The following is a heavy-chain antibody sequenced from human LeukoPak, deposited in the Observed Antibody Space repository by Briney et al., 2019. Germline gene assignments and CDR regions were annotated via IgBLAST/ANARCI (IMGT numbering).Heavy chain of an antibody. Sequence: ASVKVSRKPSGYTFTIYGISWVRQAPGQGLEWMGLISAYGNTNYAQDLQGRVTMTTDTSTSTAYMELRSLRSDDTAAYYCARGIIGYYFDYWGQGTLVTVSS. CDR3: ARGIIGYYFDY. CDR2: ISAYGNT. CDR1: GYTFTIYG. D-gene: IGHD2-15*01. J-gene: IGHJ4*02. V-gene: IGHV1-18*01.